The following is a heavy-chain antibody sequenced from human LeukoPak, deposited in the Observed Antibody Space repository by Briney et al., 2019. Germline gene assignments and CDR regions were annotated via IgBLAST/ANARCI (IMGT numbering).Heavy chain of an antibody. V-gene: IGHV1-24*01. CDR1: GYTLTELS. CDR3: ATATVRGDNWFDP. Sequence: GASVKVPCKVSGYTLTELSMHWVRQAPGKGLELKGGFDPEDGETIYAQKFQGRVTMTEDTSTDTAYMELSSLRSEDTAVYYCATATVRGDNWFDPWGQGTLVTVSS. CDR2: FDPEDGET. J-gene: IGHJ5*02. D-gene: IGHD3-10*02.